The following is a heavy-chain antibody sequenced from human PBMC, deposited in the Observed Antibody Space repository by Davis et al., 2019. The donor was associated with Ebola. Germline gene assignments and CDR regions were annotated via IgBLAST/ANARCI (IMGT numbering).Heavy chain of an antibody. Sequence: ASVQVSCKASGYTFTSYGITWVRQAPGQGLEWMGWINPHNGNTNYAQNVQGRVTMTTDTSTSTAYMEVGSLKSDDTAVYYCARAQFPTTTDHWGQGTLVTVSS. J-gene: IGHJ4*02. V-gene: IGHV1-18*04. CDR3: ARAQFPTTTDH. CDR2: INPHNGNT. D-gene: IGHD1-1*01. CDR1: GYTFTSYG.